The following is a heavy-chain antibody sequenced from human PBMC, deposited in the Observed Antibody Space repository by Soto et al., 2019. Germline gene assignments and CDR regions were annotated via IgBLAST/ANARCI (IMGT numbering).Heavy chain of an antibody. Sequence: GASVKVSCKASGYTFTGYYMHWVRQAPGQGLEWMGWINPNSGGTNYAQRLQDRVTMTSDTSISTAYMELSRLRSDDTAVYYCARVAAIAPYYYHMDVWGQGTTVTVSS. CDR2: INPNSGGT. D-gene: IGHD2-2*02. V-gene: IGHV1-2*02. J-gene: IGHJ6*02. CDR3: ARVAAIAPYYYHMDV. CDR1: GYTFTGYY.